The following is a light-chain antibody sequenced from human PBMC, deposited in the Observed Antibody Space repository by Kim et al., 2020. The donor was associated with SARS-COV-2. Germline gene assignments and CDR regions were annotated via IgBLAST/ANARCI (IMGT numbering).Light chain of an antibody. V-gene: IGLV2-14*04. CDR3: SSLTSSITYV. CDR2: DVS. J-gene: IGLJ1*01. Sequence: GQSITISCTGTSSDVGGYNHVSCYQQHPGKAPKLMIYDVSKWPSGVSNRFSGSKSGNTASLTISWLQAEDEADYYCSSLTSSITYVFGTGTKVTVL. CDR1: SSDVGGYNH.